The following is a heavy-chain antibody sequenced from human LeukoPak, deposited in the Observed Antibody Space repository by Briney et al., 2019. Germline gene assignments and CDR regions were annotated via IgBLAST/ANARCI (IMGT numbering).Heavy chain of an antibody. CDR1: GFIFSRDS. V-gene: IGHV3-48*04. Sequence: GGSLRLSCAASGFIFSRDSMNWVRQAPGRGLEWISYISRDSDIRYYADSVRGRFTISRDNAKNSLYLQMSSLRAEDTAVYYCAGSPHDAFDIWGQGTMVTVSS. CDR2: ISRDSDIR. CDR3: AGSPHDAFDI. D-gene: IGHD6-13*01. J-gene: IGHJ3*02.